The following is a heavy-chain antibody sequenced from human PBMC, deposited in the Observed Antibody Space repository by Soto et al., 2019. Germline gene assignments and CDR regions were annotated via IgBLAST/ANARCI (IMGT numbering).Heavy chain of an antibody. CDR3: ARESGGATATLDYYYFYMDV. Sequence: ASVKVSCKASGYTFTSYYMHWVRQAPGQGLEWMGIINPNGGVTKYAQKFQGRVTVTRDTSIRTVYMELSSLRSDDTAVYYCARESGGATATLDYYYFYMDVWGKGTTVTVS. CDR1: GYTFTSYY. V-gene: IGHV1-2*02. CDR2: INPNGGVT. D-gene: IGHD5-12*01. J-gene: IGHJ6*03.